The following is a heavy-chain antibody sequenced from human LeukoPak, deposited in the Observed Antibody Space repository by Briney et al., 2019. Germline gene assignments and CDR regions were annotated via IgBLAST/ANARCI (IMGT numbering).Heavy chain of an antibody. J-gene: IGHJ4*02. CDR2: IYYSGST. V-gene: IGHV4-59*01. Sequence: SETLSLTCTVSGGSISSYYWSWIRQPPGKGLEWIGYIYYSGSTNYNPSLKSRVTISVDTSKNQFSLKLSSVTAADTAVYYCARDREIRGYFDYWGQGTLVPSPQ. CDR1: GGSISSYY. CDR3: ARDREIRGYFDY.